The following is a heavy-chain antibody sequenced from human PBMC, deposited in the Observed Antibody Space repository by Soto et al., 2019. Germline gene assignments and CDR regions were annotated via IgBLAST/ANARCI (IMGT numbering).Heavy chain of an antibody. Sequence: GGSLRLSCAASGFTFSSYAMSWVRQAPGKGLEWVSGLVGSGDSIYYAASVRGRFTVSRDNSKNTLFLQMSSLRAEDTAVYYCAKDGIANNGIWEPFDMWGQGTKVTVSS. D-gene: IGHD2-8*01. CDR2: LVGSGDSI. CDR3: AKDGIANNGIWEPFDM. J-gene: IGHJ3*02. V-gene: IGHV3-23*01. CDR1: GFTFSSYA.